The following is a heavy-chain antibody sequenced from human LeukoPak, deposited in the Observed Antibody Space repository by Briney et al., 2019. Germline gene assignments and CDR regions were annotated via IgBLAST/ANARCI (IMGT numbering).Heavy chain of an antibody. CDR2: ISSSSSYI. J-gene: IGHJ4*02. V-gene: IGHV3-21*01. CDR1: GFTFSSYS. CDR3: ARGTLSRFDY. Sequence: GGSLRLSSAASGFTFSSYSMNWVRQAPGKGLEWVSSISSSSSYIYYADSMKGRFTISRDNAKNSLYLQMNSLRAEDTAVYYCARGTLSRFDYWGRGTLVTVSS.